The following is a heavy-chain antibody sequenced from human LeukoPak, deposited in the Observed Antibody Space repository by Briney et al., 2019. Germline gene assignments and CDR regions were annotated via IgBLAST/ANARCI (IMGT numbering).Heavy chain of an antibody. CDR1: GFTVSSIF. Sequence: GGSLRLSCAASGFTVSSIFMSWVRQAPGKGLEWVSVIYSGGSTYYADSVKGRFTISRDNSKNTLYLQMNSLRAEDTAVYYCAREGRDTAGYFDYWGQGSLVTVSS. V-gene: IGHV3-53*01. D-gene: IGHD5-18*01. CDR3: AREGRDTAGYFDY. J-gene: IGHJ4*02. CDR2: IYSGGST.